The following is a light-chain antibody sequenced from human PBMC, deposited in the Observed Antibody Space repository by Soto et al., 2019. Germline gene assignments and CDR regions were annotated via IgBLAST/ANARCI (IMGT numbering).Light chain of an antibody. CDR3: ASWEDSLNGWV. CDR1: SSNVGSNT. Sequence: QSVLTQPPSASETPGQRVTISCSGSSSNVGSNTVSWYQQLPGTAPKVLIYSDDQRPSGVPDRFSGSRSGSSASLAISGLQSGDEADYYCASWEDSLNGWVIGGGTKVTVL. CDR2: SDD. J-gene: IGLJ3*02. V-gene: IGLV1-44*01.